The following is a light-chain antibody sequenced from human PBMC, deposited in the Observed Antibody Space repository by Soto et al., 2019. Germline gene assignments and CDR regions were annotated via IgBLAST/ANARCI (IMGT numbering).Light chain of an antibody. J-gene: IGKJ3*01. V-gene: IGKV1-39*01. CDR3: QESYSSFT. Sequence: DIQMTQSPSSLSASVGDRVTITCRASQSISKYLNWYQQKPGKDPKLLIYAACSLQSGVPSRFSGRGAGTDFTLTISSLQPEDFETYYCQESYSSFTFGPGTKVDIK. CDR2: AAC. CDR1: QSISKY.